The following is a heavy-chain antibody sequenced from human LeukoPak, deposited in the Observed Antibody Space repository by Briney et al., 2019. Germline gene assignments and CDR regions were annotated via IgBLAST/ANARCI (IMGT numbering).Heavy chain of an antibody. CDR2: TYYRSKWYN. CDR1: GDSVSSNSAA. Sequence: SQTLSLTCAISGDSVSSNSAAWNWIRQSPPRGLEWLGRTYYRSKWYNDYTVSVKSRITINPDTSKNQFSLHLQSVTPEDTAVYYCARFDYGAPDYWGQGTLVTVSS. V-gene: IGHV6-1*01. J-gene: IGHJ4*02. D-gene: IGHD3-16*01. CDR3: ARFDYGAPDY.